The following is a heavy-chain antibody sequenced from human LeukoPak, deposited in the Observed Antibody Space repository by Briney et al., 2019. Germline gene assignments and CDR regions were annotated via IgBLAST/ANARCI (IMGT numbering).Heavy chain of an antibody. CDR3: ARDFSFLFDY. J-gene: IGHJ4*02. Sequence: KAGGSLRLSCAASGFTFRSYAMSWVRQAPGKGLEWVSSISSSSSYIYYADSVKGRFTISRDNAKNSLYLQMNSLRAEDTAVYYCARDFSFLFDYWGQGTLVTVSS. CDR2: ISSSSSYI. V-gene: IGHV3-21*01. CDR1: GFTFRSYA. D-gene: IGHD3-3*01.